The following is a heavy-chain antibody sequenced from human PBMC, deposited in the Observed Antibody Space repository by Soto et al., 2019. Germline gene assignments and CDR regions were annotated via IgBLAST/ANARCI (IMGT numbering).Heavy chain of an antibody. Sequence: PSETLSLTCTVSGGSISSGGYSWTWIRQHPGKGLEWIGYIYYSGSTYYKPSLKSRVTISVDTSKNQLSLKLSSVTAADTAVYYCARGFRVAATRWWFDPWGQGTLVTVSS. V-gene: IGHV4-31*03. D-gene: IGHD2-15*01. CDR3: ARGFRVAATRWWFDP. CDR2: IYYSGST. J-gene: IGHJ5*02. CDR1: GGSISSGGYS.